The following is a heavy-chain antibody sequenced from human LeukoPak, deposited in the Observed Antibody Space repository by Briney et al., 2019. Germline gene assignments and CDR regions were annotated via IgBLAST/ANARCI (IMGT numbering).Heavy chain of an antibody. V-gene: IGHV3-53*01. Sequence: PGGSLRLSCAASGFTVSSNYMSWVRQAPGKGLEWVSVIYSGGSTYYADSVKGRFTISRDDSKSIAYLQMNSLRAEDTALYYCAKDGGGSLEWLPPMDVWGQGTTVTVSS. CDR1: GFTVSSNY. CDR3: AKDGGGSLEWLPPMDV. J-gene: IGHJ6*02. D-gene: IGHD3-3*01. CDR2: IYSGGST.